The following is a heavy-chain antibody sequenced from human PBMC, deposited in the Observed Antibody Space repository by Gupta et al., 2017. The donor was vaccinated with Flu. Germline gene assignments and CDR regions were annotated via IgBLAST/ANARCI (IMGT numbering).Heavy chain of an antibody. J-gene: IGHJ5*02. CDR1: GGTFSSYA. CDR2: IIPIFGTA. Sequence: QVQLVQSGAEVKKPGSSVKVSCKASGGTFSSYAISWVRQAPGQGLEWMGGIIPIFGTANYAQKFQGRVTITADESTSTAYMELSSLRSEDTAVYYCARVLGLYYDSSGYGFDPWGQGTRVTVSS. CDR3: ARVLGLYYDSSGYGFDP. V-gene: IGHV1-69*01. D-gene: IGHD3-22*01.